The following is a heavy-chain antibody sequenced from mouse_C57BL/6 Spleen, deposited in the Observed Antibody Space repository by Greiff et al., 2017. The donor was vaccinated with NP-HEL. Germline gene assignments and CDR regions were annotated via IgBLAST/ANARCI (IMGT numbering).Heavy chain of an antibody. J-gene: IGHJ4*01. CDR1: GFTFSDYG. Sequence: EVMLVESGGGLVKPGGSLKLSCAASGFTFSDYGMHWVRQAPEKGLEWVAYISSGSSTIYYADTVKGRFTISRDNAKNTLFLQMTSLRSEDTARYYGASGYYLYYYAMDYGGQGTSVTVSS. V-gene: IGHV5-17*01. CDR2: ISSGSSTI. D-gene: IGHD2-3*01. CDR3: ASGYYLYYYAMDY.